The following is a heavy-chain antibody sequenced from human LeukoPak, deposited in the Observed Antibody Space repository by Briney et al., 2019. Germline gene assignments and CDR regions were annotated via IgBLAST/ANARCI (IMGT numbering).Heavy chain of an antibody. Sequence: GRSLRLCCAASGFTFDDYAMHWVRQAPGKGLEWVSGISWNSGSIGYADSVKGRFTISRDNAKNSLYLQMNSLRAEDTALYYCAKAQNEVPAAIVYGMDVWGQGTTVTVSS. CDR2: ISWNSGSI. D-gene: IGHD2-2*02. V-gene: IGHV3-9*01. CDR1: GFTFDDYA. CDR3: AKAQNEVPAAIVYGMDV. J-gene: IGHJ6*02.